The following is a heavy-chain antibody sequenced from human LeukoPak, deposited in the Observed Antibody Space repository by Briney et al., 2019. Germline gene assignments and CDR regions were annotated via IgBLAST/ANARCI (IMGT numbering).Heavy chain of an antibody. J-gene: IGHJ3*01. CDR2: IGTAGDT. V-gene: IGHV3-13*01. D-gene: IGHD2-15*01. Sequence: GGSLRLSCAASGFSFSDYEMHWVRQGTGEGLEWVSAIGTAGDTYYPGSVKGRFTVSRDNARRSLYLQMNALRAEDTAVYYCARGTPWGGRTLPFDVWGQGTMVTVSS. CDR3: ARGTPWGGRTLPFDV. CDR1: GFSFSDYE.